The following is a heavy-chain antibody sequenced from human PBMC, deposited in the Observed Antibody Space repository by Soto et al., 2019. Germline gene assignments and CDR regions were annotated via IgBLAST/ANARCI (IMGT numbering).Heavy chain of an antibody. V-gene: IGHV3-23*01. D-gene: IGHD6-19*01. CDR3: AKELAVAGTLFVVSEYYYYGMDV. CDR2: ISGSGGST. CDR1: GFTFSSYA. J-gene: IGHJ6*02. Sequence: PGGSLRLSCAACGFTFSSYAMSWVRQAPGKXLEWVSAISGSGGSTYYADSVKGRFTISRDNSKNTLYLQMNSLRAEDTAVYYCAKELAVAGTLFVVSEYYYYGMDVWGHGATVTVSS.